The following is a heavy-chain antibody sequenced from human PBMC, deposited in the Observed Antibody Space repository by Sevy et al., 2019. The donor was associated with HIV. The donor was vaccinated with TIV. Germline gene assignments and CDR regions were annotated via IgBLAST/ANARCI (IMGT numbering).Heavy chain of an antibody. Sequence: GGSLRLSCAASELTFTTNAMSWVRQAPGKGLEWVAGITSGGATYYADSVKGRFTVSRDNSKNTLYLQLNSLRADDTAVFYCAGGDTPMITDLDYWGQGTLVTVSS. V-gene: IGHV3-23*01. J-gene: IGHJ4*02. D-gene: IGHD3-16*01. CDR1: ELTFTTNA. CDR2: ITSGGAT. CDR3: AGGDTPMITDLDY.